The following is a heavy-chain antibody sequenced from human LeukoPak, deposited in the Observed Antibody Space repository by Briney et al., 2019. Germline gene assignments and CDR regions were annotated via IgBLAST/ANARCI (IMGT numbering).Heavy chain of an antibody. V-gene: IGHV4-39*07. J-gene: IGHJ3*02. CDR1: GDSISSSSFY. Sequence: SETLSLTCSVSGDSISSSSFYWGWIRQPPGKGLEWIGSIHYSGSTKYNPSLRSRVTTSVDTSKNQFSLKLSSVTAADTAVYYCARSRSGYSYDHAAFEIWGQGTVVTVSS. D-gene: IGHD5-18*01. CDR3: ARSRSGYSYDHAAFEI. CDR2: IHYSGST.